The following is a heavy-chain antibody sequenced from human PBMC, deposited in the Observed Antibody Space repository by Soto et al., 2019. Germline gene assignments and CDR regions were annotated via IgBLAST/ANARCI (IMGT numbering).Heavy chain of an antibody. Sequence: PSETLSLTCTVSGGSISSGGYYWSWIRQHPGKGLEWIGYIYYSGSTYYNPSLKSRVTISVDTSKNQFSLKLSSVTAADTAVYYCARDRSVTTVFYYYYGMDVWGQGTTVTVSS. D-gene: IGHD4-17*01. CDR1: GGSISSGGYY. J-gene: IGHJ6*02. CDR2: IYYSGST. V-gene: IGHV4-31*03. CDR3: ARDRSVTTVFYYYYGMDV.